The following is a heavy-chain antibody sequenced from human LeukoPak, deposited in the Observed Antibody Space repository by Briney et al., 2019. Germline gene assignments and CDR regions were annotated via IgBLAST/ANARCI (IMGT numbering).Heavy chain of an antibody. D-gene: IGHD1-26*01. CDR3: VKDHRDSGNYYYYYGMDV. CDR1: GFTVSAYA. Sequence: GGSLRLSCAASGFTVSAYAMAWVRQAPGKGLEWVSTIYDDNTYYADSVKGRFAISTDNSKNTLYLQMNSLRVEDTAVYACVKDHRDSGNYYYYYGMDVWGQGTTVAVSS. V-gene: IGHV3-23*01. CDR2: IYDDNT. J-gene: IGHJ6*02.